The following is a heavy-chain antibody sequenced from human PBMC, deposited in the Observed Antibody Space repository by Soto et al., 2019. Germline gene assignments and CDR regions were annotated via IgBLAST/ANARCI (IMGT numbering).Heavy chain of an antibody. J-gene: IGHJ5*02. V-gene: IGHV3-30*18. CDR3: AKGDTGEVQLWFS. CDR1: GFTFSSYG. D-gene: IGHD5-18*01. Sequence: QVQLVESGGGVVQPGRSLRLSCAASGFTFSSYGMHWVRQAPGKGLEWVAVISYDGSNKYYADSVKGRFTISRDNSKNTLYLQMNSLRAEDTAVYYCAKGDTGEVQLWFSWGQGTLVTVSS. CDR2: ISYDGSNK.